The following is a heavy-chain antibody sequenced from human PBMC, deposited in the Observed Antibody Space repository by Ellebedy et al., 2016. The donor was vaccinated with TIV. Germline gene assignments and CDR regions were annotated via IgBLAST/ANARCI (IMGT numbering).Heavy chain of an antibody. CDR2: INPSDGDT. CDR1: GYIFTRHY. J-gene: IGHJ4*02. Sequence: ASVKVSXXASGYIFTRHYLHWVRQAPGQGLEWLGMINPSDGDTSNTQKFQGRLALRMDTSTTTVYMELSSLMSEDTAVYYCAIGQLDYWGQGTLVTVPS. V-gene: IGHV1-46*01. CDR3: AIGQLDY.